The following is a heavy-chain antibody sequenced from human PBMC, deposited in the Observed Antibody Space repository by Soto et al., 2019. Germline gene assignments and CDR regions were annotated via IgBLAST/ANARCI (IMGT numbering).Heavy chain of an antibody. D-gene: IGHD3-22*01. CDR3: AKNPGYYYDSTGYHFDY. CDR1: GFTFSSYG. CDR2: ISYDGSNK. Sequence: GGSLRLSCAASGFTFSSYGMHWVRQAPGKGLEWVAVISYDGSNKNYADSVKGRFTISRDNSKNTLYLQMNSLRAEDTAVYYCAKNPGYYYDSTGYHFDYWGQGTLVTVSS. J-gene: IGHJ4*02. V-gene: IGHV3-30*18.